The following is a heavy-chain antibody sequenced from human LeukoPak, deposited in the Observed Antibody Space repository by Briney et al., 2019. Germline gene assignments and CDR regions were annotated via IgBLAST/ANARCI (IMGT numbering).Heavy chain of an antibody. CDR1: GYSFTNYW. Sequence: GESLKISCKGSGYSFTNYWIGCGRQMRGHGREWMGIIYPSHSGTRYSPSFQVQVTVSADHSISTAYLQWSSLRASDTAMYYCARLNYYGTSGFPDYGGEGTLVTVSS. V-gene: IGHV5-51*01. CDR2: IYPSHSGT. J-gene: IGHJ4*02. D-gene: IGHD3-22*01. CDR3: ARLNYYGTSGFPDY.